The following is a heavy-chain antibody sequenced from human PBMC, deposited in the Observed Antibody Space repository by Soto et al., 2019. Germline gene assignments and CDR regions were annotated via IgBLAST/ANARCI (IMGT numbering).Heavy chain of an antibody. J-gene: IGHJ3*02. CDR3: ARVFFRLFAFDI. CDR1: GYTFTTYG. V-gene: IGHV1-18*01. CDR2: ISAYNGNT. Sequence: QVQLVQSGGEVKKPGASVKVSCKASGYTFTTYGISWVRQAPGQGLEWNGWISAYNGNTSYAQKLQGRVTMTTDTSTSTAYMELRSLRSDDTAVYYCARVFFRLFAFDIWGQGTMVTVSS. D-gene: IGHD3-22*01.